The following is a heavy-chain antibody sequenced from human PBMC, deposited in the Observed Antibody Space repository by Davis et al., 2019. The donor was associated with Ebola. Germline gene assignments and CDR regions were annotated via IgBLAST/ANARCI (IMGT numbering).Heavy chain of an antibody. J-gene: IGHJ4*02. V-gene: IGHV1-3*01. Sequence: ASVKVSCKASGYTFTSYAMHWVRQAPGQRLEWMGWINAGNGNTKYSQKFQGRVTITRDTSASTAYMELSSLRSEDTAVYYCARRRIAAAGYYFDYWGQGTLVTVSS. D-gene: IGHD6-13*01. CDR1: GYTFTSYA. CDR3: ARRRIAAAGYYFDY. CDR2: INAGNGNT.